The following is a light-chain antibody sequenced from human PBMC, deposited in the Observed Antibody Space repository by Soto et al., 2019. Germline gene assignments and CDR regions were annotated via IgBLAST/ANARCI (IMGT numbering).Light chain of an antibody. J-gene: IGKJ4*01. CDR3: QRYNNWPLT. CDR2: KAS. CDR1: QTISSW. Sequence: DIQMTQSPATLSASVGDRVTITCRASQTISSWLAWYQQKPGKAPKLLIYKASTLKSGVPSRFSGSRSGTEFTLTINSLQSEDFAVYYCQRYNNWPLTFGGGTKVDIK. V-gene: IGKV1-5*03.